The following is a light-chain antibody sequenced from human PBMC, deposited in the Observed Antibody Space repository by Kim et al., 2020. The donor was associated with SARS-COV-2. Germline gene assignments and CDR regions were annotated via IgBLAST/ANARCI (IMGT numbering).Light chain of an antibody. Sequence: ASAKLTCTRSGGHSNCANAWHQQQPGKGPRYLMGLNSDGSHSKGDGIPDRFSGSRSGAERYLTISSLQSEDEADYYCQTWGTGIVVFGGGTQLTVL. CDR2: LNSDGSH. V-gene: IGLV4-69*02. CDR3: QTWGTGIVV. CDR1: GGHSNCA. J-gene: IGLJ2*01.